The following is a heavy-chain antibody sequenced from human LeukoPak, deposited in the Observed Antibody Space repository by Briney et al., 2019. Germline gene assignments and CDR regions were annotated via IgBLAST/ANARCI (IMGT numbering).Heavy chain of an antibody. J-gene: IGHJ4*02. CDR2: IRSKAYGGTT. V-gene: IGHV3-49*03. Sequence: GGSLRLSCTASGFTFGDYAMSWFRQAPGKGLGWVGFIRSKAYGGTTEYAASVKGRFTISRDDSKSIAYLQMNSLKTEDTAVYYCTREKGGYYETPQVAPSDYWGQGTLVTVSS. D-gene: IGHD3-22*01. CDR3: TREKGGYYETPQVAPSDY. CDR1: GFTFGDYA.